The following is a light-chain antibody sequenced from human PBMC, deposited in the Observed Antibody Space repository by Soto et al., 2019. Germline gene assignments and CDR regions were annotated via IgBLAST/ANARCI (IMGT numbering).Light chain of an antibody. Sequence: DIVMTQSPDSLAVSLGERATINCKSSQSVLYSSNNKNYLAWYQQKPGQPPKLLIYWASTRESGVPDRFSGSGSETDFTLTISSLRAEDVAVYYCQQYYNKVTFGQGTRLEIK. CDR3: QQYYNKVT. CDR2: WAS. V-gene: IGKV4-1*01. J-gene: IGKJ5*01. CDR1: QSVLYSSNNKNY.